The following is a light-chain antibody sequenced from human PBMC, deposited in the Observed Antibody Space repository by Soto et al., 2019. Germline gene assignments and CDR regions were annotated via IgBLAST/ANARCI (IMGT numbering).Light chain of an antibody. V-gene: IGKV1-33*01. CDR1: QGIGNY. CDR3: QQYSHLIT. CDR2: DAS. Sequence: DIQMTQSPSALSASIRDRVTITCRASQGIGNYVAWFQVKPGKVPKRLIYDASNLETGVPSRFSGSGSGTDFTFTISSLQPEDIATYYCQQYSHLITFGQGTKVDIK. J-gene: IGKJ1*01.